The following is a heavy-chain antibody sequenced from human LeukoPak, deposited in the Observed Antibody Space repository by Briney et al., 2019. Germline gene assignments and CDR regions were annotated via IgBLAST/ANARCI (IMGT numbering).Heavy chain of an antibody. V-gene: IGHV3-23*01. Sequence: PGGSLRLSCAASGFTFSDSAMTWVRQAPGKGLDWVSLISFSGANSYYADSVKGRFTISRDNSRNTVYLQMNSLRAEDTAVYYCAKDRQQLANLEYWGQGTLVTVSS. D-gene: IGHD6-13*01. CDR3: AKDRQQLANLEY. J-gene: IGHJ4*02. CDR1: GFTFSDSA. CDR2: ISFSGANS.